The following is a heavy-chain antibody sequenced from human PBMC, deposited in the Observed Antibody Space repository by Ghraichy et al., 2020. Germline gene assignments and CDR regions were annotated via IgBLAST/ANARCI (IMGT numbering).Heavy chain of an antibody. CDR2: IKQDGSEK. V-gene: IGHV3-7*01. CDR3: AREFGSSTWYFFDS. Sequence: GESLNISCAASGFTFSNYWMSWVRQAPGKGLEWVANIKQDGSEKYYVDSVKGRFTISRDNAKNSLYLQMNSLRAEDSAVYFCAREFGSSTWYFFDSWGQGPLVTVSS. D-gene: IGHD6-13*01. J-gene: IGHJ4*02. CDR1: GFTFSNYW.